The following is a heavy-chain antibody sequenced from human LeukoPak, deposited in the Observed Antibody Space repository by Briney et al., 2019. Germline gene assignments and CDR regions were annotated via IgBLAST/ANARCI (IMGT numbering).Heavy chain of an antibody. CDR2: INPNSGGT. CDR3: ITAAENDFDY. V-gene: IGHV1-2*02. D-gene: IGHD6-13*01. CDR1: GYTFTNFY. Sequence: ASVKVSCKASGYTFTNFYLHWVRQAPGQGLEWMGWINPNSGGTNYAQRFQDRVTVTRDTSISTAFMELSRLKSDDTAVYYCITAAENDFDYWGQGTLVTVSS. J-gene: IGHJ4*02.